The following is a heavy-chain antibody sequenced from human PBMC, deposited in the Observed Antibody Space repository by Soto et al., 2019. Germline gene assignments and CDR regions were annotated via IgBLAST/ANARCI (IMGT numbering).Heavy chain of an antibody. J-gene: IGHJ4*02. CDR1: GFTFTSYG. D-gene: IGHD5-18*01. CDR3: VSDRGYGHASVPYS. CDR2: ISYDGGLQ. Sequence: QAHLVESGGGVVQPGRSLRLSCAASGFTFTSYGMHWVRQAPGTRLEWVAVISYDGGLQHYADSVKGRFTISRDNSNNMVLLQMNSIRAEDTAVYYCVSDRGYGHASVPYSWGQGTLVSVSS. V-gene: IGHV3-30*03.